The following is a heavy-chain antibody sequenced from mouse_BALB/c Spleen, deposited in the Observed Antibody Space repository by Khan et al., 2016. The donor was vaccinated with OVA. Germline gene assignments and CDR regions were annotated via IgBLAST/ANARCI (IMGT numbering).Heavy chain of an antibody. D-gene: IGHD1-1*01. V-gene: IGHV3-6*02. Sequence: EVQLQESGPGLVKLSQSLSLTCSVPGYSITSGYSWNWIRQFPGNKLEWMGYITYDGSNNFNPSPKTRFSIIRATPKNQFFLKWNSVTTDDAATDYGARGGLVVPYWYFDVWGAGTTVTVAS. CDR3: ARGGLVVPYWYFDV. CDR2: ITYDGSN. CDR1: GYSITSGYS. J-gene: IGHJ1*01.